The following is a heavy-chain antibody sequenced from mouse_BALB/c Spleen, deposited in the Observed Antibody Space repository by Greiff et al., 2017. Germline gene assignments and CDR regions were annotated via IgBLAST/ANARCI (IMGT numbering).Heavy chain of an antibody. CDR3: AREGDYGSSYRDFDY. CDR1: GYTFTSYN. V-gene: IGHV1-12*01. CDR2: IYPGNGDT. J-gene: IGHJ2*01. D-gene: IGHD1-1*01. Sequence: QVQLQQPGAELVKPGASVKMSCKASGYTFTSYNMHWVKQTPGQGLEWIGAIYPGNGDTSYNQKFKGKATLTADKSSSTAYMQLSSLTSEDSAVYYGAREGDYGSSYRDFDYWGQGTTLTVSS.